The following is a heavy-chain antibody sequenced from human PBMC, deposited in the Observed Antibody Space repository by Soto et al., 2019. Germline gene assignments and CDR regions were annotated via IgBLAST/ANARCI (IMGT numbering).Heavy chain of an antibody. D-gene: IGHD3-22*01. Sequence: QVQLVQSGADVKKPGSSVKVSCKASGGTFSSYAISWVRQAPGQGLEWVGGIIPRFGTANYAQKFQGRVTITADESTSTAYMELSSLRSEDTAMYYCAQVKYDSSGYYRNFDYWGQGTLVTVSS. CDR1: GGTFSSYA. CDR3: AQVKYDSSGYYRNFDY. CDR2: IIPRFGTA. V-gene: IGHV1-69*01. J-gene: IGHJ4*02.